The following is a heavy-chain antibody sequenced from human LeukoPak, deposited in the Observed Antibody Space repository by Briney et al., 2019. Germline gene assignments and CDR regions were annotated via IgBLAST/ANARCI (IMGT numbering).Heavy chain of an antibody. D-gene: IGHD6-6*01. CDR2: INPNSGGT. CDR1: GYTFTGYY. CDR3: ARVGSIAARPGRYYFDY. J-gene: IGHJ4*02. Sequence: ASVKVSCTASGYTFTGYYMHWVRQAPGQGLEWMGWINPNSGGTNYAQKFQGRVTMTRDTSISTAYMELSRLRSDDTAVYYCARVGSIAARPGRYYFDYWGQGTLVTVSS. V-gene: IGHV1-2*02.